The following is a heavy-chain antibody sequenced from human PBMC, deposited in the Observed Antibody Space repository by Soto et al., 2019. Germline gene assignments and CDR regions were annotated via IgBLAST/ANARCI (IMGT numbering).Heavy chain of an antibody. J-gene: IGHJ4*02. CDR1: GYTFTRYA. V-gene: IGHV1-3*04. CDR2: LNSGKGNT. D-gene: IGHD2-2*01. Sequence: QVQLVQSGAEVKKPGASVKVSCKASGYTFTRYAMYWVRQAPGQRLEWMGWLNSGKGNTKYSEKFQGRVTITSDTSASTAYMDLSSLRSEDTAMYYCARAGDDCSAANCYVIDYWGQGTLVTVSS. CDR3: ARAGDDCSAANCYVIDY.